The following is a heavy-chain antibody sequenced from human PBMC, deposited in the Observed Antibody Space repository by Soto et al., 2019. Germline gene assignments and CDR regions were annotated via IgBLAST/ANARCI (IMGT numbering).Heavy chain of an antibody. Sequence: GGSLRLSCAASGFTFSSYSMNLVRQAPGKGLEWVSYISSSSSTIYYADSVKGRFTISRDNAKNSLYLQMNSLRAEDTAVYYCARGGKVAATLLRGSYYYYYYMDVWGKGTTVTVSS. CDR1: GFTFSSYS. CDR2: ISSSSSTI. D-gene: IGHD2-15*01. V-gene: IGHV3-48*01. J-gene: IGHJ6*03. CDR3: ARGGKVAATLLRGSYYYYYYMDV.